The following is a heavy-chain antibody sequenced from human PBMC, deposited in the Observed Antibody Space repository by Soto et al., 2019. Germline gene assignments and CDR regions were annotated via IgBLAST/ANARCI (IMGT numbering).Heavy chain of an antibody. CDR1: GYSFTSYW. D-gene: IGHD2-2*01. CDR3: ARLAIVVVPAAQDGAFDI. J-gene: IGHJ3*02. CDR2: IYPGDSDT. V-gene: IGHV5-51*01. Sequence: GEALKISCKGSGYSFTSYWIGWVRQMPGKGLEWMGIIYPGDSDTRYSPSFQGQVTISADKSISTAYLQWSSLKASDTAMYYCARLAIVVVPAAQDGAFDIWGQGTMVTVSS.